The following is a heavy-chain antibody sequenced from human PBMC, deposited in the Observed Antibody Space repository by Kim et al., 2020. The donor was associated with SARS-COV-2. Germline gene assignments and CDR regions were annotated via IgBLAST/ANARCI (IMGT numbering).Heavy chain of an antibody. V-gene: IGHV1-8*01. J-gene: IGHJ6*03. Sequence: ASVNVSCKASGYTFTSYYINWVRQATGKGLEWMGWMNPNSGNTGYAQKFQGRVTMTRNTSISTAYMELSSLRSEDTDVYYCARGKLVPAAISIPYYYYYMDVGGKGTTVPVPS. CDR1: GYTFTSYY. D-gene: IGHD2-2*02. CDR2: MNPNSGNT. CDR3: ARGKLVPAAISIPYYYYYMDV.